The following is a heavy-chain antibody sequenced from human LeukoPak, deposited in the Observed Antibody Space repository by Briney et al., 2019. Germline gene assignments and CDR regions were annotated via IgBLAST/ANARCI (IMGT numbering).Heavy chain of an antibody. CDR1: GFTFSRYS. CDR2: ISSGSSFM. J-gene: IGHJ4*02. D-gene: IGHD3-10*01. CDR3: ARENDYYGSGSFDY. Sequence: PGGSLRLSCAASGFTFSRYSMNWVRQAPGKGLECVSSISSGSSFMYYADSVKGRFTISRDNAKNSLYLQMNSLRAEDTAVYYCARENDYYGSGSFDYWGQGTLVTVSS. V-gene: IGHV3-21*01.